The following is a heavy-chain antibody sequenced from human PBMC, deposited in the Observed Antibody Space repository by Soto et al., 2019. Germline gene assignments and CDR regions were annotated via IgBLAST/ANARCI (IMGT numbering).Heavy chain of an antibody. V-gene: IGHV4-31*03. Sequence: QVQLQESGPGLVKPSQTLSLTGTVSGGSISSGGYYWSWIRQHPGTGLEWIGYSYYSGSTYYNPSLKSRVTIAVDTSNNQCSLKLSSVTAADTAVYYCARGKEMESYFDYWGQGTLVTVSS. J-gene: IGHJ4*02. CDR1: GGSISSGGYY. D-gene: IGHD1-1*01. CDR2: SYYSGST. CDR3: ARGKEMESYFDY.